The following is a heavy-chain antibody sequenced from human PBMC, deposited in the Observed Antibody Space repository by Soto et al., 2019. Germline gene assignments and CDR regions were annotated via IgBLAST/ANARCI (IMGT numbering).Heavy chain of an antibody. CDR2: INHTGGT. V-gene: IGHV4-34*02. J-gene: IGHJ5*02. Sequence: QVHLQQWGAGLLKPSETLSLTCAVYGGSVNGYYWNWIRQPPGKGLEWIGEINHTGGTHCNPSLKSPVTMSVDTSKNQFSLRLSSVTAADTAIYYCATRITVFGLLIPPFDPWGQGTQVTVSS. CDR1: GGSVNGYY. D-gene: IGHD3-3*01. CDR3: ATRITVFGLLIPPFDP.